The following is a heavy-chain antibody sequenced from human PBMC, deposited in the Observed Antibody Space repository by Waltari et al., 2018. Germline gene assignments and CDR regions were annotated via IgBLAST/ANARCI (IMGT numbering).Heavy chain of an antibody. D-gene: IGHD6-19*01. Sequence: QLQLQESGPGLVKPSETLSLTCTVSGGSISSSSYYWGWFRQPPGKGLEWIGSIYYSGSTYYNPSLKSRVTISVDTSKNQFSLKLSSVTAADTAVYYCARQYSSLVLRVGYYFDYWGQGTLVTVSS. CDR3: ARQYSSLVLRVGYYFDY. CDR2: IYYSGST. V-gene: IGHV4-39*07. J-gene: IGHJ4*02. CDR1: GGSISSSSYY.